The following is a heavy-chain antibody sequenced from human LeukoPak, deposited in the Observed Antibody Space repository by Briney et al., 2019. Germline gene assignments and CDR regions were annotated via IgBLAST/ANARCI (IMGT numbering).Heavy chain of an antibody. CDR1: GXXXGXXX. Sequence: GGSLRLSCAASGXXXGXXXXXXVXXXXXKXXXXVXXIYGGXRKYYADSVTGRFTISRDSSKNTLYLQMNSLRAEDTAVYYCARGFTKGGIHAFDFWGQGTVVTVSS. V-gene: IGHV3-53*01. J-gene: IGHJ3*01. CDR3: ARGFTKGGIHAFDF. CDR2: IYGGXRK. D-gene: IGHD2-8*01.